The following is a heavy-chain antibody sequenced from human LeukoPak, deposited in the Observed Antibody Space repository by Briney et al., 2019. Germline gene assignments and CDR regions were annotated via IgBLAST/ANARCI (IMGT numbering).Heavy chain of an antibody. Sequence: GSSVKVSCKASGGTFSSYAISWVRQAPGQGLEWMGRIIPILGIANYAQKFQGRVTITADKSTSTAYMELSSLRSEDSALYYCAKDMGARPYNWFDPWGQGTLVTVSS. CDR1: GGTFSSYA. V-gene: IGHV1-69*04. D-gene: IGHD6-6*01. CDR2: IIPILGIA. CDR3: AKDMGARPYNWFDP. J-gene: IGHJ5*02.